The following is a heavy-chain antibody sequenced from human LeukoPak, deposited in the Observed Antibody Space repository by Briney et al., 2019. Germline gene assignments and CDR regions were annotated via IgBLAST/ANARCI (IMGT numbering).Heavy chain of an antibody. D-gene: IGHD6-19*01. J-gene: IGHJ4*02. CDR2: IYYKGNT. CDR1: GGSINSHY. V-gene: IGHV4-59*08. Sequence: SETLSLTCTVSGGSINSHYWSWIRQPPGKGLEWVGDIYYKGNTNYNPSLKSRVTISVDTSKNHLSLKLTSVLAADTAIYYCVRRDNTGWNYFDYWGQGILVTVSS. CDR3: VRRDNTGWNYFDY.